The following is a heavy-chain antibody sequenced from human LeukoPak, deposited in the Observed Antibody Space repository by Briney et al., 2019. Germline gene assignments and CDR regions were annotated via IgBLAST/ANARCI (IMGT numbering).Heavy chain of an antibody. V-gene: IGHV3-9*01. Sequence: GGSLRLSCAAPGFTFDDYAMHWVRQAPGKGLEWVSDISWNSGSIGYADSVKGRFTISRDNAKNYLYLQMNSLRAEDTALYYCAKAQYYYDSSGYYFDYWGQGTLVTVSS. CDR1: GFTFDDYA. CDR2: ISWNSGSI. CDR3: AKAQYYYDSSGYYFDY. J-gene: IGHJ4*02. D-gene: IGHD3-22*01.